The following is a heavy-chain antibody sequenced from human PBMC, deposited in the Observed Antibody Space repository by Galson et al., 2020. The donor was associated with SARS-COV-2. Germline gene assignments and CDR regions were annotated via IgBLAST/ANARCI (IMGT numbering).Heavy chain of an antibody. CDR2: IYYSGST. CDR1: GGSISSYY. D-gene: IGHD6-13*01. Sequence: LETLSLTCTVSGGSISSYYWSWIRQPPGKGLEWIGYIYYSGSTNYNPSIKSRVTISVDTSKNQFSLKLSSVTAADTAVYYRARERYSSSWYGRGNWFDPWGQGTLVTVSS. J-gene: IGHJ5*02. V-gene: IGHV4-59*12. CDR3: ARERYSSSWYGRGNWFDP.